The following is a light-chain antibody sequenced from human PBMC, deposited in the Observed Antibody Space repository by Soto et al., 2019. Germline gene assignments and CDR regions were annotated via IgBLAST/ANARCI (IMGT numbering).Light chain of an antibody. CDR3: CSYTGSATYV. J-gene: IGLJ1*01. V-gene: IGLV2-11*01. CDR1: SSDVGSYDY. CDR2: NVT. Sequence: QSALIQPPSVSGSPGQSVTISCTGTSSDVGSYDYVSWYQQHPGTVPKPMIYNVTTQPSGVTDRFSGSRSGNSASMTISGLQDEYEADYSCCSYTGSATYVFETGTKLTVL.